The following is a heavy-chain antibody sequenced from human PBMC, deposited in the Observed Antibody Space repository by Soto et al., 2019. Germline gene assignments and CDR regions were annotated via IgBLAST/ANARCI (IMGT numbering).Heavy chain of an antibody. Sequence: SETLSLTCTVSGGSISSYYWSWIRQPPGKGLEWIGYIYYSGSTNYNPSLKSRVTISVDTSKNQFSLKLSSVTAADTAVYYCARDRRMAQHYFDYWGQGTLVTVS. V-gene: IGHV4-59*01. D-gene: IGHD2-8*01. J-gene: IGHJ4*02. CDR1: GGSISSYY. CDR2: IYYSGST. CDR3: ARDRRMAQHYFDY.